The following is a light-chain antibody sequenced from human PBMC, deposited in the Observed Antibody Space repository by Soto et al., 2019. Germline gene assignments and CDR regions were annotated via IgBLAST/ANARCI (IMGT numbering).Light chain of an antibody. CDR3: QVWDISSGDVV. J-gene: IGLJ3*02. CDR2: YDS. Sequence: SYELTQPPSVSVAPGKTASVACGGSNIGSKSVHWYQKKSGQDPVLVMYYDSDRPSGIPERFSGSNSGNTATLTISRVEAGDEADYYCQVWDISSGDVVFGGGTKLTVL. V-gene: IGLV3-21*01. CDR1: NIGSKS.